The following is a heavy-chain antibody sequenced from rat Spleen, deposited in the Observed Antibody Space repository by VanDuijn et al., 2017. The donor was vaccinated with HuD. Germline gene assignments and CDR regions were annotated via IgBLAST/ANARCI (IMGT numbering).Heavy chain of an antibody. D-gene: IGHD4-4*01. CDR3: TRHDYSGVITNWFAY. V-gene: IGHV5-29*01. CDR2: ISYDGSRT. J-gene: IGHJ3*01. Sequence: EVQLVESDGGLVQPGKSLKLSCAASGFTLSDHYIAWVRQTPTKGLEWVATISYDGSRTYYPDSVKGRFTISSDNAKTTLYRQMDSLRSEDAATYYCTRHDYSGVITNWFAYWGQGTLVTVSS. CDR1: GFTLSDHY.